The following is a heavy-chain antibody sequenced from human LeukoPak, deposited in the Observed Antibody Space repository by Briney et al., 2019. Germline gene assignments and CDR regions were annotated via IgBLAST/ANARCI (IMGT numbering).Heavy chain of an antibody. V-gene: IGHV1-2*02. Sequence: ASVKVSCKASGYTFTGYYMHWVRQAPGQGLEWMGWINPNSGGTNYAQKFQGRVTMTRDTSISTAYMELSRLRSDDTAVYYCARARRYSSSDTRYFQHWGQGTLVTVSS. CDR3: ARARRYSSSDTRYFQH. CDR2: INPNSGGT. J-gene: IGHJ1*01. D-gene: IGHD6-6*01. CDR1: GYTFTGYY.